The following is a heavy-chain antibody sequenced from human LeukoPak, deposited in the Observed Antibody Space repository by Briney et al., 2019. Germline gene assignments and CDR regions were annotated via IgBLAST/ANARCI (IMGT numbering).Heavy chain of an antibody. CDR3: ASIRYNWNFGY. D-gene: IGHD1-20*01. J-gene: IGHJ4*02. CDR1: GFTFSSYS. CDR2: ISSSSSTI. Sequence: GGSLRLSCAASGFTFSSYSMNWVRQAPGKGLEWVSYISSSSSTIYYADSVKGRFTISRDNAKNSLYLQMNSLRAEDTAVYYCASIRYNWNFGYWGQGTLVTVPS. V-gene: IGHV3-48*01.